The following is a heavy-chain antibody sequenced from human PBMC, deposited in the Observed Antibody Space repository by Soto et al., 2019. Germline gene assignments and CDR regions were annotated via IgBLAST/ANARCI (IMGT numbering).Heavy chain of an antibody. CDR3: ARADIVVVVAATGRGYYGMDV. D-gene: IGHD2-15*01. J-gene: IGHJ6*02. CDR2: INPNSGGT. Sequence: QVQLVQSGAEVKKPGASVKVSCKASGYTFTGYYMHWVRQAPGQGLEWMGWINPNSGGTNYAQKSQGGVTRTRDTSISTAYMELSRLRSDDTAVYYCARADIVVVVAATGRGYYGMDVWGQGTTVTVSS. V-gene: IGHV1-2*02. CDR1: GYTFTGYY.